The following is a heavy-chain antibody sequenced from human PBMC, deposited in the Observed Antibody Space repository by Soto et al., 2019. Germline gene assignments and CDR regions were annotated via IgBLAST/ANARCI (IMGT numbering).Heavy chain of an antibody. V-gene: IGHV1-8*01. CDR3: ARAPRPAAIAVLDH. Sequence: QVQLVQSGTEVKTSGASMKVSCKASGYSFTSYDINWLRQATGQGPEWMGWVNPNTGDTGLAQRFQARVTLSSDTSINTAYVEVSSLRPDDTAIYFCARAPRPAAIAVLDHWGQGTLVAVSS. D-gene: IGHD6-19*01. CDR2: VNPNTGDT. J-gene: IGHJ4*02. CDR1: GYSFTSYD.